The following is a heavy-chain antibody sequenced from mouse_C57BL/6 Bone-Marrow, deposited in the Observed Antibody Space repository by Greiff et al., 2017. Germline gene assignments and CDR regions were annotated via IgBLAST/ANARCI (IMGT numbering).Heavy chain of an antibody. Sequence: VQLQQSGAELVRPGASVTLSCKASGYTFTDYEMHWVKQTPVHGLEWIGAIDPETGGTAYNHKFKGKAILPAAKSSSTAYMELRSLTSDDAAVYYCTRRGAYGSVSWFAYWGQGTLVTVSA. D-gene: IGHD2-1*01. V-gene: IGHV1-15*01. CDR3: TRRGAYGSVSWFAY. CDR2: IDPETGGT. CDR1: GYTFTDYE. J-gene: IGHJ3*01.